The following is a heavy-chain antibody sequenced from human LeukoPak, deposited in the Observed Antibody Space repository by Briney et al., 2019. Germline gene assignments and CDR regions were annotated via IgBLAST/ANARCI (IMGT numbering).Heavy chain of an antibody. CDR3: ASRTIPRAFDI. CDR2: INHSGST. J-gene: IGHJ3*02. CDR1: GGSFSGYY. V-gene: IGHV4-34*01. D-gene: IGHD2-21*01. Sequence: SETLSLTCAVYGGSFSGYYWSWIRQPPGKGLEWIGEINHSGSTNYNPSLKSRVTISVDTSKNQFSLKLSSVTAADTAVYYCASRTIPRAFDIWGQGTMVTVSS.